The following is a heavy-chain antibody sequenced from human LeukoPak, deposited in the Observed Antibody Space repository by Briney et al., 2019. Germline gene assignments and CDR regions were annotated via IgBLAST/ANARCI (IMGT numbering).Heavy chain of an antibody. V-gene: IGHV3-9*01. CDR1: GFTFDDYA. CDR2: ISWNSGSI. J-gene: IGHJ4*02. D-gene: IGHD6-19*01. CDR3: AKDISSGWYSGGGDY. Sequence: GGSLRLACAGSGFTFDDYAMHWVRQAPGKGLEWVSGISWNSGSIGYADSVKGRFTISRDNAKNSLYLQMNSLRAEDTALYYCAKDISSGWYSGGGDYWGQGTLVTVSS.